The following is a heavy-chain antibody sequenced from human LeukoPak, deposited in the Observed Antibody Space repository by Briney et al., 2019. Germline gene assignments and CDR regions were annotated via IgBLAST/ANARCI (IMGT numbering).Heavy chain of an antibody. J-gene: IGHJ3*02. CDR1: GGTYSSYA. CDR2: IIPILGIA. D-gene: IGHD3-3*01. V-gene: IGHV1-69*04. CDR3: ARAGEYDFWSGSLFRAFDI. Sequence: SVKVSCQASGGTYSSYAISWVRQAPGQGHEWMGRIIPILGIANYAQKFQGRVTITADKSTSTAYMELSSLRSEDTAVYYCARAGEYDFWSGSLFRAFDIWGQGTMVTVSS.